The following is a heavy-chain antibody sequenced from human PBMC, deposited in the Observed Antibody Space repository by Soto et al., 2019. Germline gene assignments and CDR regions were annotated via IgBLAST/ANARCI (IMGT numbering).Heavy chain of an antibody. CDR2: IYYSGST. CDR1: NDSISTYY. Sequence: QVQLQESGPGLVKPSETLSLTCTVSNDSISTYYWTWIRQPPGKGLEWIGFIYYSGSTNYNPSLQSRVPISVDTSKKQFSLKMSAVTAADPAVYYCARPGRDWGALHYWGQGTLVTVSS. CDR3: ARPGRDWGALHY. D-gene: IGHD7-27*01. J-gene: IGHJ4*02. V-gene: IGHV4-59*08.